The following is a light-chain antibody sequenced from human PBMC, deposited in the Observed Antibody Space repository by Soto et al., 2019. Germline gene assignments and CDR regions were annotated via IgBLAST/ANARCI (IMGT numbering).Light chain of an antibody. CDR3: CSYAGTSTHTV. J-gene: IGLJ7*01. V-gene: IGLV2-23*02. CDR2: EVS. CDR1: SSDVGSYKL. Sequence: QSVLTQPASVSGSPGQSITISCTGTSSDVGSYKLVSWYQQHTGKAPKLMISEVSKRPSGISDRFSGSKSCSTASLTISGLQAEDEADYYCCSYAGTSTHTVFGGGTQLPV.